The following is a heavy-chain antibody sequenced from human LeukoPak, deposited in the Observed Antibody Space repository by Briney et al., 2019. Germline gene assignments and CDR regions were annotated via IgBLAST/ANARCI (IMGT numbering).Heavy chain of an antibody. V-gene: IGHV1-2*02. Sequence: GALVKVSCKASGYTFTGYYMHWVRQAPGQGLEWMGWINPNSGGTNYAQKFQGRVTMTRDTSISTAYMELSRLRSDDTAVYYCARDKYYYYYYGMDVWGQGTTVTVSS. CDR3: ARDKYYYYYYGMDV. D-gene: IGHD3-10*01. CDR1: GYTFTGYY. CDR2: INPNSGGT. J-gene: IGHJ6*02.